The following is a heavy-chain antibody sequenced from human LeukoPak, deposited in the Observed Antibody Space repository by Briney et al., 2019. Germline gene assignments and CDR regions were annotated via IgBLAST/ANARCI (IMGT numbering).Heavy chain of an antibody. J-gene: IGHJ6*03. CDR3: ASRPHCSSTSCYVPYYYYYMDV. Sequence: SETLSLTCAVSGGSISSSNWWSWVRQPPGKGLEWIGEIYHSGSTNYNPSLKSRVTISVDKSKNQFSLKLSSVTAADTAVYYCASRPHCSSTSCYVPYYYYYMDVWGKGTTVTVSS. D-gene: IGHD2-2*01. CDR2: IYHSGST. CDR1: GGSISSSNW. V-gene: IGHV4-4*02.